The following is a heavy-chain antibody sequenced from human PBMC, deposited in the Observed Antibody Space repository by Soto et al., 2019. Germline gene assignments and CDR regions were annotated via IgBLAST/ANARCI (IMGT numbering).Heavy chain of an antibody. CDR3: AKHVTDSGTRGYDS. CDR2: VSQRGGT. Sequence: QVQLQESGPGLVSPSGTLSLTCAVSGGPITYWLSWVRQSPGKGLEWIGEVSQRGGTNYIPSLKSRVTISIDNSRNQIFLQLTSLTAADSAFYFCAKHVTDSGTRGYDSWGQGILVTVSS. CDR1: GGPITYW. V-gene: IGHV4-4*02. D-gene: IGHD1-1*01. J-gene: IGHJ5*02.